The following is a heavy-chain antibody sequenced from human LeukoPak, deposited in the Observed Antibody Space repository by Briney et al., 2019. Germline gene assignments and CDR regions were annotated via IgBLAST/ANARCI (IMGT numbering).Heavy chain of an antibody. Sequence: SETLSLTCAVYGGSFSGYYWSWIRQPPGKGLEWIGEINHSGSTNYNPSLKSRVTISVDTSKSQFSLKLSSVTAADTAVYYCARDVTGWPPEYYYGMDVWGQGTTVTVSS. J-gene: IGHJ6*02. V-gene: IGHV4-34*01. CDR2: INHSGST. CDR3: ARDVTGWPPEYYYGMDV. CDR1: GGSFSGYY. D-gene: IGHD6-19*01.